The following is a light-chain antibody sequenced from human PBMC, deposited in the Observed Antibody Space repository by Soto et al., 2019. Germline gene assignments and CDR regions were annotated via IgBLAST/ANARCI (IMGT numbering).Light chain of an antibody. J-gene: IGLJ1*01. Sequence: QSVLTQPASVSGSPGQSITISCTGAINDVGAYTYVSWYQQHPGKAPKLMIYDVSDRPSGVSNRFSGSKSGNTASLTISGLQAEDEADYYCSSYTSATTLYVFGTGTKVTVL. CDR2: DVS. CDR3: SSYTSATTLYV. CDR1: INDVGAYTY. V-gene: IGLV2-14*01.